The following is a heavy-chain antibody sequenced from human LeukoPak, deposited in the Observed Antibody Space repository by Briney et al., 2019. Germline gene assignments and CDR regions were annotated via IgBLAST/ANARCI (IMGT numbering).Heavy chain of an antibody. CDR3: ARDSGGSASHGFDAFDI. CDR2: IKQDGGEK. D-gene: IGHD3-10*01. V-gene: IGHV3-7*01. CDR1: GFTFSNYW. Sequence: PGGSLRHSCAASGFTFSNYWMNWVRQAPGKGLESVAKIKQDGGEKSYVDSVKGRFTISRDNAKNSLHLQMNSLRAEDTAVYYCARDSGGSASHGFDAFDIWGQGIMVTVSS. J-gene: IGHJ3*02.